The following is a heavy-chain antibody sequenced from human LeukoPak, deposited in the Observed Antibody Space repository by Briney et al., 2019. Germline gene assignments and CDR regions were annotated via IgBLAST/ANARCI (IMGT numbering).Heavy chain of an antibody. Sequence: GASVKVSCRASGYTFTDYYIHWVRQAPGQGLEWMGWINPDNGGTNYAQKFQGRVTMTRDTSIRTVYMDLSRLRSDDTPVFYCTREARVGNWFDPWGQGTQVTVSS. CDR3: TREARVGNWFDP. CDR1: GYTFTDYY. CDR2: INPDNGGT. D-gene: IGHD2-2*01. V-gene: IGHV1-2*02. J-gene: IGHJ5*02.